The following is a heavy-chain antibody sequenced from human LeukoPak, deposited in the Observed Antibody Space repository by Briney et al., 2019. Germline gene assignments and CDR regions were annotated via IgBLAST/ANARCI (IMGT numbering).Heavy chain of an antibody. CDR3: ARGGPGNFDY. CDR1: GGSISSSSYY. J-gene: IGHJ4*02. CDR2: IYYSGST. Sequence: SETLSLTCTVSGGSISSSSYYWGWIRQPPGKGLEWIGSIYYSGSTYYNPSLKSRVTISVDTSKNQFSLKLSSVTAADTAVYYCARGGPGNFDYWGQGTLVTVSS. V-gene: IGHV4-39*07. D-gene: IGHD3-10*01.